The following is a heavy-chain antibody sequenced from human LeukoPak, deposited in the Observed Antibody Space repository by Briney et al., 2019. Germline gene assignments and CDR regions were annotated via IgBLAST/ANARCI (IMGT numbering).Heavy chain of an antibody. CDR2: ISAYNGNT. CDR3: ARVVTMIVVAPFDY. Sequence: VASVKVSCKASGYTFTSYGISWVRQAPGHGLEWMGWISAYNGNTNYAQKLQGRVTMTTDTSTSTAYMELRSLRSDDTAVYYCARVVTMIVVAPFDYWGQGTLVTVSS. D-gene: IGHD3-22*01. CDR1: GYTFTSYG. V-gene: IGHV1-18*01. J-gene: IGHJ4*02.